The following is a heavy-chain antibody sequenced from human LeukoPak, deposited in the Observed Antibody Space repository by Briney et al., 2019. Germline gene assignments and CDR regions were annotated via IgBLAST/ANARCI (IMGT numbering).Heavy chain of an antibody. D-gene: IGHD2-15*01. CDR2: IYYSGST. CDR3: ARDFAGYCSGGSCTYFDY. CDR1: GGSISSSSYY. Sequence: SETLSLTCTVSGGSISSSSYYWGWIRQPPGKGLEWIGSIYYSGSTYYNPSLKSRVTISVDTSKNQFPLKLSSVTAADTAVYYCARDFAGYCSGGSCTYFDYWGQGTLVTVSA. V-gene: IGHV4-39*06. J-gene: IGHJ4*02.